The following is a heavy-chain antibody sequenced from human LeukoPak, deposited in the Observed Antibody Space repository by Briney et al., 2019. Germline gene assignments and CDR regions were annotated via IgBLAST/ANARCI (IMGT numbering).Heavy chain of an antibody. CDR2: IWYDGSNK. CDR3: AKDYVNLGHCIGGICYPFDY. Sequence: PGRSLRLSCAASGFTFSSYGMHWVRQAPGKGLEWVAVIWYDGSNKYYADSVKGRFTISRDNSKNTLYLQMNSLRADDTAVYYCAKDYVNLGHCIGGICYPFDYWGQGTLVTVSS. J-gene: IGHJ4*02. D-gene: IGHD2-15*01. V-gene: IGHV3-33*06. CDR1: GFTFSSYG.